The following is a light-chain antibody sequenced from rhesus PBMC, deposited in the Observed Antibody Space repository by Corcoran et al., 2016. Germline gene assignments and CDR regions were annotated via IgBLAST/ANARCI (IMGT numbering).Light chain of an antibody. CDR2: SAY. Sequence: EIVMTQSPATLSLSPGEPATLSCRASQSVGSYLAWYQQKPGQAPKLLDHSAYFRATGIPYRFSGSGSRTDFTLTICSLEPEDVGVYHCQQYTELLPTFGGGTKVEIK. J-gene: IGKJ4*01. V-gene: IGKV3-40*03. CDR3: QQYTELLPT. CDR1: QSVGSY.